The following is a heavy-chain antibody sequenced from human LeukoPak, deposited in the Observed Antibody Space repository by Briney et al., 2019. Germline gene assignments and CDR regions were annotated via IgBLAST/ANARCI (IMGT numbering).Heavy chain of an antibody. Sequence: ASVKVSCKASGYTFTSYDINWVRQATGQRLEWMGWIYPDSGGTNYAQKFQGRVTLTRDTSISTAYMELSRLRSDDTAVYYCARDRRFAAPWTFDIWGQGTMVTVSS. CDR2: IYPDSGGT. CDR1: GYTFTSYD. CDR3: ARDRRFAAPWTFDI. D-gene: IGHD1-1*01. V-gene: IGHV1-2*02. J-gene: IGHJ3*02.